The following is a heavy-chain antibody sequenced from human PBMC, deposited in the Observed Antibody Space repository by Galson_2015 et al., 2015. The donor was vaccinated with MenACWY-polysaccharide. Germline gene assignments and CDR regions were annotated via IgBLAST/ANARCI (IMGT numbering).Heavy chain of an antibody. V-gene: IGHV3-13*01. CDR2: IGTVGDT. D-gene: IGHD2-21*02. CDR1: RFSFSTYD. J-gene: IGHJ4*02. Sequence: SLRLSCAASRFSFSTYDFHWVRQAAGKGLEWVSAIGTVGDTYYAGSVKGRFTISRENAKNSLYLQMNSLRAGDTAVYYCVREERGCPGGDCYLAPDYWGQGTLVTVST. CDR3: VREERGCPGGDCYLAPDY.